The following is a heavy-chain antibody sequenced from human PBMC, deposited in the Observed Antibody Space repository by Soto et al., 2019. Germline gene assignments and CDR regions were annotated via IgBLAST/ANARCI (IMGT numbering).Heavy chain of an antibody. J-gene: IGHJ6*03. CDR2: IGTAGDT. CDR3: ARVQTDYYYYYMDV. CDR1: GFTFSSYD. V-gene: IGHV3-13*01. Sequence: GGSLRLSCAASGFTFSSYDMHWVRQATGKGLEWVSAIGTAGDTYYPGSVKGRFTISRENAKNSLYLQMNSLRAGDTAVYYCARVQTDYYYYYMDVWGKGTTVTVSS.